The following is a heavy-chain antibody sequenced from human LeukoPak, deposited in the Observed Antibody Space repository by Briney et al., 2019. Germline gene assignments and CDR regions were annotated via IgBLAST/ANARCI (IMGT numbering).Heavy chain of an antibody. CDR3: ARLSNPYCSGGTCSPTPFDS. CDR1: GYNFTNYW. V-gene: IGHV5-10-1*01. Sequence: HGESLRISCQTSGYNFTNYWITWVRQMPGKGLEGMGGIDPSDSYTNYRPSFEGHVTFSTDKSTATVYLQWSSLEASDTAIYYCARLSNPYCSGGTCSPTPFDSWGQGTLVTVSS. D-gene: IGHD2-15*01. J-gene: IGHJ4*02. CDR2: IDPSDSYT.